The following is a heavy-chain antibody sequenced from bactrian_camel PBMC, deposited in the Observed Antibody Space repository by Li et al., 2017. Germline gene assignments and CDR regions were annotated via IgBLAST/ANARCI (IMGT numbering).Heavy chain of an antibody. Sequence: DVQLVESGGGSVGAGKSLRLACVPHLYAYTTACMAWFRQAPGKEREGVAEMHIENGTPYYADSVKGRFTISIESASKTLYLQMNSLKPDDSAVYYCAVDRTRGISCPENSLYYHYWSQGTQVTVS. V-gene: IGHV3S31*01. CDR1: LYAYTTAC. CDR3: AVDRTRGISCPENSLYYHY. CDR2: MHIENGTP. J-gene: IGHJ4*01. D-gene: IGHD4*01.